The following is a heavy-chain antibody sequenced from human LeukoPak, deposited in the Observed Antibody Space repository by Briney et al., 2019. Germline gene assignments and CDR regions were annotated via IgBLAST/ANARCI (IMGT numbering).Heavy chain of an antibody. Sequence: SETLSLTCSVSGASISSYYWSWIRQPPGKGLEWIGYSRYTGSTDYNPSLKSRVTISVDTSKNQLALKLTSVTAADTAVYYCSRHATDSVGGGWFDPWGQGTLVTVSS. CDR3: SRHATDSVGGGWFDP. CDR2: SRYTGST. CDR1: GASISSYY. V-gene: IGHV4-59*08. J-gene: IGHJ5*02. D-gene: IGHD5/OR15-5a*01.